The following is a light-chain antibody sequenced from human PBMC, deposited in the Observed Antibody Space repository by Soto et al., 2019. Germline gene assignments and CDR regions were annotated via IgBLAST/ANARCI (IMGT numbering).Light chain of an antibody. CDR3: QAWESSSYV. Sequence: SYELTQPPSVSVSPGQTASITCSGDKLGDKYACWYQQKPGQSPVLVIYQDTKRPSGIPERFSGSNSGNTATLTISGTQAMDEADYYCQAWESSSYVFGTGTKLTVL. V-gene: IGLV3-1*01. CDR1: KLGDKY. J-gene: IGLJ1*01. CDR2: QDT.